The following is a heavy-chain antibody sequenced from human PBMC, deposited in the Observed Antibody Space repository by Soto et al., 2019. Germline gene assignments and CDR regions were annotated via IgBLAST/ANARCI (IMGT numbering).Heavy chain of an antibody. CDR3: VRDRRLRGHPFDI. V-gene: IGHV3-53*02. CDR1: GFTVSGSD. D-gene: IGHD2-21*02. CDR2: IYTGDST. Sequence: EVQLVETGGGLIQPWGSLRLSCAGSGFTVSGSDMTWVRQAPGKGLEWISIIYTGDSTYYADSVKGRFLISRDNAKNTLFLQMNYLRADDTAMYYCVRDRRLRGHPFDIWGQGTFVTVSS. J-gene: IGHJ3*02.